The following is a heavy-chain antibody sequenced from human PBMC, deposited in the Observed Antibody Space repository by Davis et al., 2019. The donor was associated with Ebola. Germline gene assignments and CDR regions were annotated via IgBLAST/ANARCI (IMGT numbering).Heavy chain of an antibody. Sequence: HTGGPLRLSCAASGFTFSSYWIHWVRQAPGKGLVWVSRLNTDGRSSIYADSVKGRFTISRDNARKTLYLQMDSMTTEDTALYYCVREDGTFDVWGQGTMVTVSS. CDR1: GFTFSSYW. CDR3: VREDGTFDV. V-gene: IGHV3-74*01. CDR2: LNTDGRSS. J-gene: IGHJ3*01.